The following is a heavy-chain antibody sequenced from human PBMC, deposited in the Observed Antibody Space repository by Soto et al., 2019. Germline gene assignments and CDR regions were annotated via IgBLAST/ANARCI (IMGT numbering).Heavy chain of an antibody. V-gene: IGHV4-4*02. CDR1: GGSFTSNNW. J-gene: IGHJ4*02. CDR3: ARRDPGTSVDY. CDR2: IYRTGST. Sequence: QVQLQESGPGLVKPSGTLSLTCAVSGGSFTSNNWWTWVLQPPGQGLEWIGEIYRTGSTNYNPSLKSRVTISLDKSENQFARRVASLTAADSAVYYCARRDPGTSVDYWGEGTLVTVSS. D-gene: IGHD1-7*01.